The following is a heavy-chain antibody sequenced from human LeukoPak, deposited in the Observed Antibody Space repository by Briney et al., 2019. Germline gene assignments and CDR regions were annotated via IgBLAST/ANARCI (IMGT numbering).Heavy chain of an antibody. D-gene: IGHD7-27*01. CDR3: GRDLNWGAFDI. CDR2: IRANGETT. CDR1: GFTFTHYG. J-gene: IGHJ3*02. Sequence: GGSLRLSCAASGFTFTHYGMNWVRQAPGKGLEWVSGIRANGETTYYADSVRGRFTISRDNSRSMVWLQMNSLTAEDTAMYYCGRDLNWGAFDIRGLGTLVTVSS. V-gene: IGHV3-23*01.